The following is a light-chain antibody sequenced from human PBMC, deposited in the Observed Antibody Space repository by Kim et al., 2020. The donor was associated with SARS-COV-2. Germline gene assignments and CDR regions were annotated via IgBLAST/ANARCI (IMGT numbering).Light chain of an antibody. V-gene: IGLV2-8*01. J-gene: IGLJ2*01. CDR2: DVS. Sequence: GQSVEISCTGTSSDVGRYNYVAWYQHQPGKAPKLIIYDVSKRPTGVPDRFSGAKSGNTASLTVSGLQAEDEADYYCSSYAGSNDLVFGGGTQLTVL. CDR3: SSYAGSNDLV. CDR1: SSDVGRYNY.